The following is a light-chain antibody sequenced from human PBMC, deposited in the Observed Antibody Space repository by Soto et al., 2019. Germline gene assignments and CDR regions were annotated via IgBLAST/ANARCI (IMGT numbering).Light chain of an antibody. CDR3: QQRSYWPIT. Sequence: ELVLTQSPATLSLSPGERATLSCRASQSVGSSLAWFQQKAGQAPRLLMYDASKRATGIPARFSGSGSGTDFTLTISSLEPEDFAVYYCQQRSYWPITFGQGTRLEIK. J-gene: IGKJ5*01. CDR1: QSVGSS. CDR2: DAS. V-gene: IGKV3-11*01.